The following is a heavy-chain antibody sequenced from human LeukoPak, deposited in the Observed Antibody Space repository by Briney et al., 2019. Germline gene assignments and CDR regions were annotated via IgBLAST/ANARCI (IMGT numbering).Heavy chain of an antibody. CDR3: ARDGTPGYSSGWFDP. Sequence: PGRSLRLSCAASVFTFSSYGMHWVRQAPGKGLEWVAVIWYDGSNKYYADSVKGRFTISRDNSKNTLYLQMNSLRAEDTAVYYCARDGTPGYSSGWFDPWGQGTLVTVSS. J-gene: IGHJ5*02. D-gene: IGHD6-19*01. CDR2: IWYDGSNK. CDR1: VFTFSSYG. V-gene: IGHV3-33*01.